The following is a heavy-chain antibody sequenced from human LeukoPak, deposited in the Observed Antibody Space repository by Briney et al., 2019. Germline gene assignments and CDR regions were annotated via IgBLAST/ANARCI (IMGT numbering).Heavy chain of an antibody. CDR2: IYTSGST. J-gene: IGHJ4*02. CDR3: ARGGGTSYVDY. D-gene: IGHD2-2*01. Sequence: SETLSLTCTVSGGSISSYYWSWIRQPPGKGLEWIGYIYTSGSTNYNPSLKSRVTILVETFKNQFSLKRSSVTAADTAVYYCARGGGTSYVDYWGQGTLVTVSS. V-gene: IGHV4-4*09. CDR1: GGSISSYY.